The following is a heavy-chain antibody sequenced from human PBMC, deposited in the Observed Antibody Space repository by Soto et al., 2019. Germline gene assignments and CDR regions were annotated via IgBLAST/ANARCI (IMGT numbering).Heavy chain of an antibody. D-gene: IGHD5-18*01. CDR1: GFTFNYYW. CDR3: VRGYKGGFDL. V-gene: IGHV3-74*01. CDR2: IHSDGSTT. Sequence: EVQLVESEGGLVQRGGSLRLSCAASGFTFNYYWMHWIRQAPGQGLVWVSHIHSDGSTTTYADSVKGRFTISRDNAKNTLYLQMHSLGAEDTAVYYCVRGYKGGFDLWGQGTTVTVSS. J-gene: IGHJ3*01.